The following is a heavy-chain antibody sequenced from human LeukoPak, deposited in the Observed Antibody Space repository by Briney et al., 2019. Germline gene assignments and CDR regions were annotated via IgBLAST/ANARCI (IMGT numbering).Heavy chain of an antibody. D-gene: IGHD5-12*01. CDR3: ARHKRDSGYDFHFDC. CDR1: GYVFTSYW. CDR2: IDPSDSYT. V-gene: IGHV5-10-1*01. J-gene: IGHJ4*02. Sequence: GESLRISCKVSGYVFTSYWISWVRQMPGKGLEWTGRIDPSDSYTDYSLSFQGHVTISADRSISTAYLQWSSLKASDTAMFYCARHKRDSGYDFHFDCWGQGTLVTVSS.